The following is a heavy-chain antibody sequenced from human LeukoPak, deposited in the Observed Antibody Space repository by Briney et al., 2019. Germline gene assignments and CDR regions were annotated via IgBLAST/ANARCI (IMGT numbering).Heavy chain of an antibody. CDR3: ARAVVPAARAGNIWFDP. J-gene: IGHJ5*02. CDR2: ISAYNGNT. V-gene: IGHV1-18*01. CDR1: GYTFTSYG. D-gene: IGHD2-2*01. Sequence: ASVKVSCKASGYTFTSYGISWVRQAPGQGLEWMGWISAYNGNTNYAQKLQGRVTMTTDTSTSTAYMEPRSLRSDDTAVYYCARAVVPAARAGNIWFDPWGQGTLVTVSS.